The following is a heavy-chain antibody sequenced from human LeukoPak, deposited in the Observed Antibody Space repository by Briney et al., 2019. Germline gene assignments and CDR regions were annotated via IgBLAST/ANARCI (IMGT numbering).Heavy chain of an antibody. D-gene: IGHD6-19*01. J-gene: IGHJ4*02. Sequence: GASLRLSCAASGFTFSSYSMNWVRKAPGKGLEWVSSISSSSSYIYYADSVKGRFTISRDNAKNSLYLQMNSLRAEDTAVYYCARDQSMAGTEVDYWGQGTLVTVSS. CDR1: GFTFSSYS. CDR3: ARDQSMAGTEVDY. V-gene: IGHV3-21*01. CDR2: ISSSSSYI.